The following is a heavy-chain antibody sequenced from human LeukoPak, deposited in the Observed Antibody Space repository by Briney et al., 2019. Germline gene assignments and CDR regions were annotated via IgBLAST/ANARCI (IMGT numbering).Heavy chain of an antibody. CDR3: ARDRRYSSSWNPGY. V-gene: IGHV1-2*02. J-gene: IGHJ4*02. D-gene: IGHD6-13*01. Sequence: GASVKVSCKASGYTFTGYYMHWVRQAPGQGLEWMGWISPNSGGTNYAQKFQGRVTMTRDTSISTAYMELSRLRSDDTAVYYCARDRRYSSSWNPGYWGQGTLVTVSS. CDR1: GYTFTGYY. CDR2: ISPNSGGT.